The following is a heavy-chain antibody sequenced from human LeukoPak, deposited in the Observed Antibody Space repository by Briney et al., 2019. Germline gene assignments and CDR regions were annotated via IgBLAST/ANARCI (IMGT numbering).Heavy chain of an antibody. D-gene: IGHD3-10*01. CDR2: IYYSGST. CDR3: ASNYYYGSGIDY. J-gene: IGHJ4*02. V-gene: IGHV4-39*01. Sequence: SETLSLTCTVSGGSISSNSYYWGWIRQPPGKGLEWIGNIYYSGSTYYNPSLKSRLTISVDTSKNQFSLKLSSVTAADTAVYYCASNYYYGSGIDYWGQGTLVTVSS. CDR1: GGSISSNSYY.